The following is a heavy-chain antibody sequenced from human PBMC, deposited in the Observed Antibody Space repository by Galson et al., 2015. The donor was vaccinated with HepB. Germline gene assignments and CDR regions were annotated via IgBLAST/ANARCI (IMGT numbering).Heavy chain of an antibody. CDR3: AKSPSKFNYFDS. V-gene: IGHV3-74*01. CDR2: VNNDGRDT. Sequence: SLRLSCAASGSPFRSYWMHWVRQAPGKGLVWVSRVNNDGRDTHYADSVKGRFTISRDNTKNALYLQMNSLRVEDTAVYYCAKSPSKFNYFDSWGQGTLVTVSP. D-gene: IGHD4-11*01. J-gene: IGHJ4*02. CDR1: GSPFRSYW.